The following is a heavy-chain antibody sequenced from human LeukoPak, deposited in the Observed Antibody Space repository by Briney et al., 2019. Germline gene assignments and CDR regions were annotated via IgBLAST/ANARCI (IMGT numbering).Heavy chain of an antibody. CDR1: GYTFTDYY. V-gene: IGHV1-2*06. CDR3: ARSYDHDY. Sequence: ASVKVSCKASGYTFTDYYIHWVRQAPGRGLEWMGRINPRSGGTNYAQKFQGRVTMTRDTSISTAYMELSRLRSDDTAVYYCARSYDHDYWGQGTLVTVSS. J-gene: IGHJ4*02. CDR2: INPRSGGT. D-gene: IGHD3-3*01.